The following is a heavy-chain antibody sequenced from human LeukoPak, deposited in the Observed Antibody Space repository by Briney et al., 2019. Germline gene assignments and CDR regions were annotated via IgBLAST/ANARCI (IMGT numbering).Heavy chain of an antibody. V-gene: IGHV1-2*02. J-gene: IGHJ4*02. CDR1: GYTFTGHY. Sequence: GASVKVSCKASGYTFTGHYIHWVRQAPGQGLEWMGWIHPNTGGTKYAQKFQGRVTMTRDTSSSTAYMELSSLRSEDTAVYYCARGRRGYLGDYFDYWGQGTLVTVSS. D-gene: IGHD3-22*01. CDR2: IHPNTGGT. CDR3: ARGRRGYLGDYFDY.